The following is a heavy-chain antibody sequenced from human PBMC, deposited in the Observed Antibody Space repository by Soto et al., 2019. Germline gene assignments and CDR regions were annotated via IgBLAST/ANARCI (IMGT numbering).Heavy chain of an antibody. D-gene: IGHD3-22*01. J-gene: IGHJ4*02. V-gene: IGHV4-39*01. CDR3: ASSGYYYDSSGEFDY. Sequence: SETLSLTCTVSGGSISSSSYYWGWIRQPPGKGLEWIGSIYYSGSTYYNPSLKSRVTISVDTSKNQFSLKLSSVTAADTAVYYCASSGYYYDSSGEFDYWGQGTLVTVSS. CDR2: IYYSGST. CDR1: GGSISSSSYY.